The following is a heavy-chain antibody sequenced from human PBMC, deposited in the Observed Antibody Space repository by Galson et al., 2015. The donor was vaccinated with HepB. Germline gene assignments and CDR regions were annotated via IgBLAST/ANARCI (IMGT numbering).Heavy chain of an antibody. CDR2: IIPIFGTA. Sequence: SVKVSCKASGCTFSSYAISWVRQAPGQGLEWMGGIIPIFGTANYAQKFQGRVTITADASTSTAYMELSSLRSEDTAVYYCARGSNDVTYYYYGMDVGGQGTTVTVSS. CDR3: ARGSNDVTYYYYGMDV. CDR1: GCTFSSYA. V-gene: IGHV1-69*13. D-gene: IGHD4-11*01. J-gene: IGHJ6*02.